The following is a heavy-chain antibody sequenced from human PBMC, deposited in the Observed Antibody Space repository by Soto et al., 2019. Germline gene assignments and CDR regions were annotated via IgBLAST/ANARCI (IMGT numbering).Heavy chain of an antibody. D-gene: IGHD3-9*01. V-gene: IGHV4-34*01. CDR1: GGSFSGYY. CDR3: ARLPYYDILTGKTKFDY. CDR2: INHSGST. Sequence: PSETLSLTCAVYGGSFSGYYWSWIRQPPGKGLEWIGEINHSGSTNYNPSLKSRVTISVDTSKNQFSLKLSSVTAADTAVYYCARLPYYDILTGKTKFDYWGQGTPVTVSS. J-gene: IGHJ4*02.